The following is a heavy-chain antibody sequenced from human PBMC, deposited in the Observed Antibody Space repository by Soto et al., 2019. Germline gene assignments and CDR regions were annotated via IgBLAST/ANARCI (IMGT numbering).Heavy chain of an antibody. Sequence: GGSLRLSCAASGFTFSSYAMSWVRQAPGKGLEWVSAISGSGGSTYYADSVKGRFTISRDNSKNTLYLQMNSLRAEDTAVYYCANIAAAGNGGLIWDEYYYGMDVWGQGTTVTVSS. CDR3: ANIAAAGNGGLIWDEYYYGMDV. CDR1: GFTFSSYA. J-gene: IGHJ6*02. CDR2: ISGSGGST. D-gene: IGHD6-13*01. V-gene: IGHV3-23*01.